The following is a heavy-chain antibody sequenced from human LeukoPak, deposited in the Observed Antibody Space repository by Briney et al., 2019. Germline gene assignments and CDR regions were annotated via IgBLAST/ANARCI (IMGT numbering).Heavy chain of an antibody. V-gene: IGHV4-30-2*01. CDR3: ARVNYDSSGYYPFSDPYYFDY. CDR1: GGSISSGGYY. J-gene: IGHJ4*02. D-gene: IGHD3-22*01. CDR2: IYHSGST. Sequence: SETLSLTCTVSGGSISSGGYYWSWIRQPPGKGLEWIGYIYHSGSTYYNPSLKSRVTISVDRSKNQFSLKLSSVTAADTAVYYCARVNYDSSGYYPFSDPYYFDYWGQGTLVTVSS.